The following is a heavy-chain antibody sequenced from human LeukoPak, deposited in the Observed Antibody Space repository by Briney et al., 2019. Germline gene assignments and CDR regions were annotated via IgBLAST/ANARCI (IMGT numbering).Heavy chain of an antibody. CDR2: ISAYNGNT. CDR1: GYTFTSCG. CDR3: ARMGYCSGGSCYSDFDY. D-gene: IGHD2-15*01. J-gene: IGHJ4*02. Sequence: ASVKVSCKASGYTFTSCGISWVRQAPGQGLEWMGWISAYNGNTNYAQKLQGRVTMTTDTSTSTAYMELRSLRSDDTAVYYCARMGYCSGGSCYSDFDYWGQGTLVTVSS. V-gene: IGHV1-18*01.